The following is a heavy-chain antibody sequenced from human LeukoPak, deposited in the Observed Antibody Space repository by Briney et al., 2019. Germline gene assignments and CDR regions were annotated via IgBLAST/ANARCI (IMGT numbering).Heavy chain of an antibody. V-gene: IGHV4-39*07. J-gene: IGHJ4*01. D-gene: IGHD5-24*01. Sequence: SETLSLTCSVSGGSISTSSYYWGWIRQPPGKGLEWLGAIYYSGNNFYNPSLESRVTISVDTSKNQFSLKMISVTAADTSVYYCASLDAYNKFFEDWGQGTLVTVSS. CDR2: IYYSGNN. CDR3: ASLDAYNKFFED. CDR1: GGSISTSSYY.